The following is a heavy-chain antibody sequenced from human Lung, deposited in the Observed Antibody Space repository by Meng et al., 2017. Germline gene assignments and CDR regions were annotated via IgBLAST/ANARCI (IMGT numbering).Heavy chain of an antibody. CDR2: ISGRGSSP. D-gene: IGHD7-27*01. Sequence: EVMIVASGVAFGQPVGPLRLSCAASGFTFCRYAISLVRQAPGKVLEWVSAISGRGSSPYYADSVKGRFTISRDNSKNTLHLQMNSLRAEDTAVYYCAKKGWLYWGSGDDYWGQGTLVTVSS. V-gene: IGHV3-23*04. CDR3: AKKGWLYWGSGDDY. CDR1: GFTFCRYA. J-gene: IGHJ4*02.